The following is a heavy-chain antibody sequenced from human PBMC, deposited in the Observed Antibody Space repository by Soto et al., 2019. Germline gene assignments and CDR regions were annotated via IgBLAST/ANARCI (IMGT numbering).Heavy chain of an antibody. Sequence: SETLSFTCTVSGGSISGYYWSWIRQPPGKGLEWIGYMYKTGSTVYNPSFKSRVTISVDTSKNQFSLKLNSVTAADTAVYYCARDLWGYCGADCYPLDVWGQGTTVTVS. CDR3: ARDLWGYCGADCYPLDV. CDR1: GGSISGYY. CDR2: MYKTGST. V-gene: IGHV4-59*01. J-gene: IGHJ6*02. D-gene: IGHD2-21*02.